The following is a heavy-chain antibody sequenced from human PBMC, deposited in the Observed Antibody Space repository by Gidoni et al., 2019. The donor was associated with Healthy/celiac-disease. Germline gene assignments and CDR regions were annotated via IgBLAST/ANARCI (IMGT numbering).Heavy chain of an antibody. CDR1: CWSFSGYY. CDR3: ARGHSGILNGYYR. Sequence: HVQLQQFGAGLLRPSDTLSLTCAVYCWSFSGYYWSWIRQPPGKGLELIGEVNHRGSTNYNPYLKSRVTISVDTSKNQFYRKLSSVTAADTAVYYCARGHSGILNGYYRWGQGTLVTVSS. CDR2: VNHRGST. J-gene: IGHJ4*02. V-gene: IGHV4-34*01. D-gene: IGHD3-9*01.